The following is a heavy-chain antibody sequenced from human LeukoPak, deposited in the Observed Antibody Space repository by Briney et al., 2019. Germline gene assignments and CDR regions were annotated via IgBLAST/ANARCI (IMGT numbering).Heavy chain of an antibody. CDR1: GFTFNTYA. J-gene: IGHJ4*02. D-gene: IGHD6-13*01. CDR3: ARSVRIAANV. V-gene: IGHV3-23*01. Sequence: GGSLRLSCAASGFTFNTYAMTWVRQAPGKGLEWVSSISGSAASTYYADSVKGRFTISRDSSKNTLYLQMNSLRAEDTAIYYCARSVRIAANVWGQGTLVTASS. CDR2: ISGSAAST.